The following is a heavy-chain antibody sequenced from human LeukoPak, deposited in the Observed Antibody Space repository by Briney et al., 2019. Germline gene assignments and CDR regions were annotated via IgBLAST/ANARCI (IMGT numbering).Heavy chain of an antibody. Sequence: GESLKISCKGSGYNFISYWIGWVRQMPGKGLEWMGIIYPGDSDTSYSPSFQGQVTISADKSISTAYLQWSSLKASDTAMYYCARPVDSSSSSFDYWGQGTLVTVSS. CDR3: ARPVDSSSSSFDY. CDR1: GYNFISYW. V-gene: IGHV5-51*01. CDR2: IYPGDSDT. J-gene: IGHJ4*02. D-gene: IGHD6-6*01.